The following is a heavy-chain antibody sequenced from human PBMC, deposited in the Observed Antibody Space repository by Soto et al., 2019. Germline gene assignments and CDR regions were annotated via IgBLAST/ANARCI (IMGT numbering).Heavy chain of an antibody. V-gene: IGHV3-30*03. J-gene: IGHJ4*02. CDR1: GFTFSSYG. CDR2: ISYDGNRK. CDR3: ARKGYGGRWSLDY. D-gene: IGHD2-15*01. Sequence: QVQLVESGGGVVQPGRSLRLSCAASGFTFSSYGMHWARQAPGEGLEWVAVISYDGNRKYYADSVKGRFTISRDFSNNTVDLHMNRLRVEDTALYFCARKGYGGRWSLDYWGQGILVTVSS.